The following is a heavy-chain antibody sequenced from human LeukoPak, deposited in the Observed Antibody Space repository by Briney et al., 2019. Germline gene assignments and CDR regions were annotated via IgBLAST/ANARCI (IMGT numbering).Heavy chain of an antibody. J-gene: IGHJ4*02. CDR1: GYTFTSYG. V-gene: IGHV1-69*06. Sequence: GASVKVSCKASGYTFTSYGISWVRQAPGQGLEWMGGIIPIFGTANYAQKFQGRVTITADKSTSTAYMELSSLRSEDTAVYYCARSSESYYYYDSSGYHFDYWGQGTLVTVSS. CDR3: ARSSESYYYYDSSGYHFDY. D-gene: IGHD3-22*01. CDR2: IIPIFGTA.